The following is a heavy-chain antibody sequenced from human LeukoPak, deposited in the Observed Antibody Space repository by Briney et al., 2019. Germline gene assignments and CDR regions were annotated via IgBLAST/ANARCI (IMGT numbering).Heavy chain of an antibody. CDR3: ARGPEKWHGNYYHYMDI. Sequence: SETLSLSRTVSGGSMTSHYWSWVRQPPGRGLEWIAYIFYNGSTNYNPSLKSRATISIDTSNNQFSLKLTSVTAADAAVYYCARGPEKWHGNYYHYMDIWGKGATVTVSS. J-gene: IGHJ6*03. CDR1: GGSMTSHY. V-gene: IGHV4-59*11. D-gene: IGHD5-12*01. CDR2: IFYNGST.